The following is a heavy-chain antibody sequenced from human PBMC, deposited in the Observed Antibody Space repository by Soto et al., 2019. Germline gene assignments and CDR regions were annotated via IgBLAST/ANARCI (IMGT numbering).Heavy chain of an antibody. CDR1: GFTFRSYS. CDR2: ISSSSSNI. CDR3: ARDCACVDWLLEGEGY. J-gene: IGHJ4*02. Sequence: GGSLRLSCVASGFTFRSYSMNWVRQAPGKGLEWVSYISSSSSNIYYADSVKGRSTISRDNANNSLYLQMNSLRDEDTAVYYCARDCACVDWLLEGEGYWGQGTLVTVSS. V-gene: IGHV3-48*02. D-gene: IGHD3-9*01.